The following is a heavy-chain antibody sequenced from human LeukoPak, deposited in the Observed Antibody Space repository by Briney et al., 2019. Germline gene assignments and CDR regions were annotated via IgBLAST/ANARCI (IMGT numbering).Heavy chain of an antibody. CDR2: IYPGYSDT. CDR1: GYTFTNYW. J-gene: IGHJ4*02. V-gene: IGHV5-51*01. D-gene: IGHD6-13*01. Sequence: GESLKISCKGSGYTFTNYWIGWVRQMPGKSLEWMVIIYPGYSDTRYSPSLQGQVTISADKSISTAYLQWSSLKASDTAMYYCARHIRSRQQLVPGDYWGQGTLVTVSS. CDR3: ARHIRSRQQLVPGDY.